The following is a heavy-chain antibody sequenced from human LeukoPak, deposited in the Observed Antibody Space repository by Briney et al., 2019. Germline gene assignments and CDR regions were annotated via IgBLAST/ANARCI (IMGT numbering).Heavy chain of an antibody. V-gene: IGHV3-9*01. J-gene: IGHJ4*02. CDR3: ARTMDRNYDFWSGYGL. CDR2: ISWNSGSI. D-gene: IGHD3-3*01. CDR1: GFTFDDYA. Sequence: PGGSLRLSCAASGFTFDDYAMHWVRQAPGRGLEWVSGISWNSGSIGYADSVKGRFTISKDNAKNSLYLQMNTLTAEDTAVYYCARTMDRNYDFWSGYGLWGQGTLVTVSS.